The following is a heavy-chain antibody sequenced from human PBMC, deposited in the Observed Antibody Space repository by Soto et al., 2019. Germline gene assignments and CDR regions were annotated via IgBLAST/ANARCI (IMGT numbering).Heavy chain of an antibody. D-gene: IGHD3-10*01. Sequence: ASVKVSCKASGYTFTIYGIIWVRQAPGQGLEWMGWISAYNGNTNYAQKLQGRVTMTTDTSTSTAYMELRSLRSDDTAVYYCARDGGLWFGELLLNWFDPWGQGTLVTVS. J-gene: IGHJ5*02. CDR2: ISAYNGNT. CDR1: GYTFTIYG. V-gene: IGHV1-18*01. CDR3: ARDGGLWFGELLLNWFDP.